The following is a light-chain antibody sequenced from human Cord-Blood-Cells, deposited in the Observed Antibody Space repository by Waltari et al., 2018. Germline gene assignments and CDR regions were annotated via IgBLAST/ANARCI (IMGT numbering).Light chain of an antibody. CDR2: DVS. CDR1: SSDVGGYNY. Sequence: SALTQPASVSGSPGQPTPISCTGTSSDVGGYNYVSWYQQHPGKAPKLMIYDVSNRPSGVSNRFSGSKSGNTASLTISGLQAEDEADYYCSSYTSSSTWVFGGGTKLTVL. J-gene: IGLJ3*02. CDR3: SSYTSSSTWV. V-gene: IGLV2-14*01.